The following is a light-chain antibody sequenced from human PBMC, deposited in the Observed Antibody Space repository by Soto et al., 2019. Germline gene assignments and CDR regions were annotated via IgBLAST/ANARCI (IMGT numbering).Light chain of an antibody. V-gene: IGKV1-39*01. Sequence: DIQITQSPSSLSASVGDRVTITCRASQSIVNYLNWYQQKPGKAPKLLIFAASSLQSGVPSRFSGSRSGPDFTLTISSLQPEDFATYYYQQSYSGPPTFGQGTKVDIK. J-gene: IGKJ1*01. CDR1: QSIVNY. CDR2: AAS. CDR3: QQSYSGPPT.